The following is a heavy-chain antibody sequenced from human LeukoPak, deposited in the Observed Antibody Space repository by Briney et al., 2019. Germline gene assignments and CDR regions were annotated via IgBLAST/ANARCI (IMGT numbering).Heavy chain of an antibody. J-gene: IGHJ4*02. CDR1: GFTFDDYA. D-gene: IGHD6-6*01. V-gene: IGHV3-9*03. Sequence: GRSLRLSCAASGFTFDDYAMHWVRQAPGKGLEGVSGISWNSGSIGYADSVKGRFTISRDNAKNSLYLQMNSLRAEDMALYYGAKDMAYSSSGFDYWGQGTLVTVSP. CDR3: AKDMAYSSSGFDY. CDR2: ISWNSGSI.